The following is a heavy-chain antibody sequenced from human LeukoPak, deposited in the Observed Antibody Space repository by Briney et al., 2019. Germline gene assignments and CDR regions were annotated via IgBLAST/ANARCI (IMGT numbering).Heavy chain of an antibody. J-gene: IGHJ6*03. CDR1: GYTFTSYG. CDR3: AGDGGSSWLTYYYYMDV. Sequence: ASVKVSCKASGYTFTSYGISWVRQAPGQGLEWMGWISAYNGNTNYAQKLQGRVTMTTDTSTSTAYMELRSLRSDDTAVYYCAGDGGSSWLTYYYYMDVWGKGTTVTISS. CDR2: ISAYNGNT. D-gene: IGHD6-13*01. V-gene: IGHV1-18*01.